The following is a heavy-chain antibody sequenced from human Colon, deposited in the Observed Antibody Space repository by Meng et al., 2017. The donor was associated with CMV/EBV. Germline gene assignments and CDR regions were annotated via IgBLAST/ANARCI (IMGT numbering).Heavy chain of an antibody. CDR3: ARAPYCSSTSCAVGYFDY. Sequence: GGSLRLSCTASGITFSNAWMSWVRQAPGKGLEWVSGINWNGGSTGYEDSVKGRFTISRDNSENSLYLQMNSMRAEDTALYYCARAPYCSSTSCAVGYFDYWGQGTLVTVSS. J-gene: IGHJ4*02. CDR1: GITFSNAW. CDR2: INWNGGST. V-gene: IGHV3-20*04. D-gene: IGHD2-2*01.